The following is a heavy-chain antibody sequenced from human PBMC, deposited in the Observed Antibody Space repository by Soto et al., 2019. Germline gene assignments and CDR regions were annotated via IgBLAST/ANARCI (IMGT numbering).Heavy chain of an antibody. CDR2: ISYDGSNK. J-gene: IGHJ4*02. CDR3: ARDRITIFGVVTFGY. Sequence: GGSLRLSCAASGFTFSSYAMHWVRQAPGKGLEWVAVISYDGSNKYYADSVKGRFTISRDNSKNTLYLQMNSLRAEDTAVYYCARDRITIFGVVTFGYWGQGTLVTVSS. D-gene: IGHD3-3*01. V-gene: IGHV3-30-3*01. CDR1: GFTFSSYA.